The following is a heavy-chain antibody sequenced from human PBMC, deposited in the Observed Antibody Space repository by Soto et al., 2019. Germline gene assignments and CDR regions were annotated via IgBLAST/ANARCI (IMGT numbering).Heavy chain of an antibody. Sequence: QVQLVESGGGVVQPGRSLRLSCAASGFVFSDYGMHWVRQAPGKGLEWVAVTTYDGSYKNYPDSVKGRFTISRDNFKKQLFLQMNSLRVGDKGVFYCWKGVPGSPPRPYEMWGQGTMVAVSS. J-gene: IGHJ3*02. V-gene: IGHV3-30*18. D-gene: IGHD1-26*01. CDR3: WKGVPGSPPRPYEM. CDR1: GFVFSDYG. CDR2: TTYDGSYK.